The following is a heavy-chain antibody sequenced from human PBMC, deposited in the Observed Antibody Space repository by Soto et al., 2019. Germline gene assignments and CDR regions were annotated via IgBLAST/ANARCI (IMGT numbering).Heavy chain of an antibody. CDR3: ARDPPTPGYSGYAFDN. Sequence: GESLKISCKGSGYSFTSYWIGWVRQMPGKGLEWMGIIYPGDSDTRYSPSFQGQVTISADKSISTAYLQWSSLRAEDTAVYYCARDPPTPGYSGYAFDNWGQGALVTVSS. J-gene: IGHJ4*02. CDR2: IYPGDSDT. D-gene: IGHD5-12*01. V-gene: IGHV5-51*01. CDR1: GYSFTSYW.